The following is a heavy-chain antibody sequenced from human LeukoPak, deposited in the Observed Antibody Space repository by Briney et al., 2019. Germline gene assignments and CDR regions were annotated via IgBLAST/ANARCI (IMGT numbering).Heavy chain of an antibody. CDR2: IKQDGSEK. J-gene: IGHJ4*02. Sequence: GGSLSLSCAASGFTSSSYWMSWVRQAPGKGLEWVANIKQDGSEKYYVDSVKGRFTISRDNAKNSLYLQMNSLRAEDTAVYYCARTYYYDSRWYGFEYWGEGAPWTVSS. CDR1: GFTSSSYW. D-gene: IGHD3-22*01. CDR3: ARTYYYDSRWYGFEY. V-gene: IGHV3-7*01.